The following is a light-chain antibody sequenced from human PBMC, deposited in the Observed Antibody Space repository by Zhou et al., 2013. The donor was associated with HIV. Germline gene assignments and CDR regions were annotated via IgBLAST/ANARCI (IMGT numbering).Light chain of an antibody. CDR1: QSVGSY. J-gene: IGKJ2*01. CDR3: QHYGVSPYT. CDR2: GAS. Sequence: VLTQSPGTLSLSPGERATLSCRASQSVGSYVAWYQHKPGQAPRLLIYGASTRATGIPGRFSGGGSETEFTLTISGLQSEDFAVYYCQHYGVSPYTFGPGTKLEI. V-gene: IGKV3-20*01.